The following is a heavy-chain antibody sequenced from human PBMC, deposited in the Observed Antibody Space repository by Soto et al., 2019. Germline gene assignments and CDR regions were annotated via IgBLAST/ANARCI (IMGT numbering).Heavy chain of an antibody. J-gene: IGHJ5*02. CDR3: TTEKIVATIFVNNWFDP. CDR1: GFTFSNAW. CDR2: IKSKTDGGTT. D-gene: IGHD5-12*01. Sequence: GGSLRLSCAASGFTFSNAWMNWVRQAPGKGLEWVGRIKSKTDGGTTDYAAPVKGRFTISRDDSKKKLYLQMNSLKTEDTAVYFCTTEKIVATIFVNNWFDPWGQGTLVTVSS. V-gene: IGHV3-15*07.